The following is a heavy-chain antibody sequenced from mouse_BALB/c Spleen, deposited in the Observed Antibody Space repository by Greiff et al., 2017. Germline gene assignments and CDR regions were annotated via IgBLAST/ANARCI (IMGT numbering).Heavy chain of an antibody. V-gene: IGHV5-4*02. CDR2: ISDGGSYT. J-gene: IGHJ3*01. CDR1: GFTFSDYY. Sequence: DVKLVESGGGLVKPGGSLKLSCAASGFTFSDYYMYWVRQTPEKRLEWVATISDGGSYTYYPDSVKGRFTISRDNAKNNLYLQMSSLKSEDTAMYYCARDRPIYYDYDKEFAYWGQGTLVTVSA. D-gene: IGHD2-4*01. CDR3: ARDRPIYYDYDKEFAY.